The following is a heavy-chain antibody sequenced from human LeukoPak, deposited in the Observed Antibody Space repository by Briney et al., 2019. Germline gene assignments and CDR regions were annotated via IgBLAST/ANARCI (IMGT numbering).Heavy chain of an antibody. CDR2: IHADSGNT. CDR1: GYTFTTCA. Sequence: ASVKVSCKPSGYTFTTCAVHWVRQAPGQRLEWMGWIHADSGNTKNSQKLQGRVAIARDTSASTIYMELTSLRIEDTAVYFCTIGLAGDWDAFDIWGLGTMVTVSS. J-gene: IGHJ3*02. V-gene: IGHV1-3*01. CDR3: TIGLAGDWDAFDI. D-gene: IGHD6-19*01.